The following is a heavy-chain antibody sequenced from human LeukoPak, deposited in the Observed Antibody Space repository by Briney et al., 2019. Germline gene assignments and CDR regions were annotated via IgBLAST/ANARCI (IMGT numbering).Heavy chain of an antibody. CDR2: INHSGDT. CDR1: GGSFSGYF. CDR3: ARATSYFDY. V-gene: IGHV4-34*01. J-gene: IGHJ4*02. Sequence: SETLSLTCGVFGGSFSGYFWSWIRQPPGKGLEWIGEINHSGDTNYNPSLKSRVTISVDTSKNQFSLKLSSVTAADTAVYYCARATSYFDYWGQGTLVTVSS.